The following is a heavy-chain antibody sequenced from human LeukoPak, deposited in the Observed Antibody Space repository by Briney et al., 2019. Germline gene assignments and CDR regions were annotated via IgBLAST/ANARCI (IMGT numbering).Heavy chain of an antibody. CDR2: VYYIGTT. CDR3: AKNTSSSPWFDP. D-gene: IGHD6-6*01. V-gene: IGHV4-61*08. CDR1: GGSVSSPDSY. J-gene: IGHJ5*02. Sequence: PSETLSLTCIVSGGSVSSPDSYWRWIRQPSGKGLEWIGNVYYIGTTSYNSSLKSRVTISVDTSKNQFSLEVTSVSAADTAVYYCAKNTSSSPWFDPWGQGTLVTVSS.